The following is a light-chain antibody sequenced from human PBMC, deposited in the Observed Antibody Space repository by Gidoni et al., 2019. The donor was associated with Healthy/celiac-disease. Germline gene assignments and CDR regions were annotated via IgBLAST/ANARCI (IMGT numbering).Light chain of an antibody. Sequence: EIVLTQSPGTLSLSPGERATLSCRASQSVSSSYLAWYQQKPGQAPRLLIYGASSRATGIPDRFSGSGSGTYLTVAISRLEPEDFAVYNCQRGFTFGPGTKVDIK. CDR2: GAS. V-gene: IGKV3-20*01. J-gene: IGKJ3*01. CDR1: QSVSSSY. CDR3: QRGFT.